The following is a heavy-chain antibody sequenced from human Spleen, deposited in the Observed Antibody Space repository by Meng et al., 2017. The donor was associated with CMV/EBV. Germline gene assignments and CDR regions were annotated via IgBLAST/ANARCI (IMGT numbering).Heavy chain of an antibody. CDR2: IDISSTYI. V-gene: IGHV3-21*06. CDR3: ARGPVGGTSGFDY. J-gene: IGHJ4*02. CDR1: GFSFSTHN. Sequence: GESLKISCAASGFSFSTHNMNWVRQAPGKGLEWVSSIDISSTYIYYADSVKGRFTISSDDAKNSLYLQMNSPRADDTAVYYCARGPVGGTSGFDYWGQGTLVTVSS. D-gene: IGHD3-10*01.